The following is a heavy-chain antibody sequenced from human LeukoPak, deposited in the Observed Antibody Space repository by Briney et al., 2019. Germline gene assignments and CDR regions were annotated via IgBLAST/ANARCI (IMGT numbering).Heavy chain of an antibody. Sequence: HPGGSLRLSCAASGFTVSSNYMSWVRQAPGKGLEWVSAISGSGGSTYYADSVKGRFTISRDNSKNTLYLQMNSLRAEDTAVYYCAKDSYESLPFDYWGQGTLVTVSS. D-gene: IGHD3-3*01. CDR2: ISGSGGST. CDR3: AKDSYESLPFDY. V-gene: IGHV3-23*01. J-gene: IGHJ4*02. CDR1: GFTVSSNY.